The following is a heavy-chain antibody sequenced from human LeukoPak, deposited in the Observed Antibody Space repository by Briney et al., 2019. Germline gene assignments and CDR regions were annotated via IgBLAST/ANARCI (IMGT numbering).Heavy chain of an antibody. Sequence: PSETLSLTCTVSGGSISSSSYYWGWIRQPPGKGLEWIGSIYYSGSTYYNPSLKSRVTISVDTSKNQFSLKLSSVTAEDTAVYYCARDTAYYYGSGSDDAFDIWGQGTMVTVSS. J-gene: IGHJ3*02. CDR3: ARDTAYYYGSGSDDAFDI. CDR2: IYYSGST. V-gene: IGHV4-39*07. D-gene: IGHD3-10*01. CDR1: GGSISSSSYY.